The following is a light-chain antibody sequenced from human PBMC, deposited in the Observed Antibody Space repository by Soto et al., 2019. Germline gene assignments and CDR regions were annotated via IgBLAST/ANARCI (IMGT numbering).Light chain of an antibody. CDR2: GAS. CDR1: QSVSSSY. V-gene: IGKV3-20*01. Sequence: EIVLTQSPGTLCLSPGERATLSCRASQSVSSSYLAWYQQIPGQAPRLLIYGASGRATGIPDRFSGSGSGTDFTLTISRLEPEAFAVYYSQQYGSSPPVTFGQGTRLEIK. J-gene: IGKJ5*01. CDR3: QQYGSSPPVT.